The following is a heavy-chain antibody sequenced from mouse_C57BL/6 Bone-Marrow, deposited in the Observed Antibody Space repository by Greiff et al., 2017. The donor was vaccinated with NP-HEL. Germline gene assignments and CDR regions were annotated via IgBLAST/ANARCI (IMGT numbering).Heavy chain of an antibody. J-gene: IGHJ4*01. Sequence: VQLQQSGAELVRPGTSVKVSCKASGYAFTNYLIEWVKQRPGQGLEWIGVINPGSGGTNYNEKFKGKATLTADKSSSTAYMQLSSLTSEDSAVYFCARSPFITTVVAPYYYAVDYWGQGTSVTVSS. D-gene: IGHD1-1*01. CDR1: GYAFTNYL. CDR3: ARSPFITTVVAPYYYAVDY. V-gene: IGHV1-54*01. CDR2: INPGSGGT.